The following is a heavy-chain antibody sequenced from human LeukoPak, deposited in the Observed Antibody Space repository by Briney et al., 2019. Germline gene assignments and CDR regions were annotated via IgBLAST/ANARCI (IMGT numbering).Heavy chain of an antibody. V-gene: IGHV3-30*04. CDR3: ARKGSSSWYGGGWAY. Sequence: GGSLRLSCAASGFTFSTYAFHWVRQAPGTGLEWVAVISSDGKNKIYADSVKGRFTISRDNSKNTLFLQMNSLRPEDTAVFYCARKGSSSWYGGGWAYWGQGLLVTVSS. D-gene: IGHD6-13*01. CDR2: ISSDGKNK. J-gene: IGHJ4*02. CDR1: GFTFSTYA.